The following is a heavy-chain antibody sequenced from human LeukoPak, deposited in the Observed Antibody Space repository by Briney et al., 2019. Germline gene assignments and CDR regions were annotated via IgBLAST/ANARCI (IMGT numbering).Heavy chain of an antibody. CDR2: IEEDGSEK. CDR3: VAGATSFDP. Sequence: PGGSLRLSCAASGLRFSRFWMSWVRQAPGKGLEWVANIEEDGSEKNYVDSVRGRFTISRDNAKKSLYLQMNSLRDGDTALYYCVAGATSFDPWDQGTLVTVSS. CDR1: GLRFSRFW. J-gene: IGHJ5*02. D-gene: IGHD3-10*01. V-gene: IGHV3-7*01.